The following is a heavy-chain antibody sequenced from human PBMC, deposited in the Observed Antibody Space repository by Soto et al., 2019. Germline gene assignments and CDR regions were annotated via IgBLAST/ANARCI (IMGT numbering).Heavy chain of an antibody. D-gene: IGHD2-2*01. V-gene: IGHV1-69*12. CDR1: GGTFSSYA. CDR2: IIPIFGTA. J-gene: IGHJ5*02. CDR3: ARDLGDIVLVPAAGRLNWFDP. Sequence: QVQLVQSGAEVKKPGSSVKVSCKASGGTFSSYAISWVRQAPGQGLEWMGGIIPIFGTANYAQKFQGRVTITADESTSTAYMELSSLRSEDTAVYYCARDLGDIVLVPAAGRLNWFDPWGQGTLVTVSS.